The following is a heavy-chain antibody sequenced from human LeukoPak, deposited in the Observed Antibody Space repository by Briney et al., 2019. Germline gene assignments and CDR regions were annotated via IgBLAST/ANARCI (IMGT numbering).Heavy chain of an antibody. D-gene: IGHD5-24*01. CDR2: INHSGST. J-gene: IGHJ4*02. V-gene: IGHV4-34*01. Sequence: PSETLSLTCAVYGGSFSGYYWSWIRQPPGKGLEWIGEINHSGSTNYNPSLKSRVTISVDTSKNQFSLKLSSVTAADTAVYYCARGTAGWLQPNYFDYWGQGTLVTVSS. CDR1: GGSFSGYY. CDR3: ARGTAGWLQPNYFDY.